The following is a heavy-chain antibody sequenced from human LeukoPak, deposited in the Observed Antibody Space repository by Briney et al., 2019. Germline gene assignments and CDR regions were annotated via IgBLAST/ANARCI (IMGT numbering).Heavy chain of an antibody. V-gene: IGHV3-74*01. CDR2: INGDGSST. CDR3: ARDPRNKGFDP. Sequence: GGSLRLSCAASEFTLSYYWMHWVRQGPGKGLVWVSTINGDGSSTNYADSVKGRFTISRDNAKNTLYLEMNSLRVEDTAVYYCARDPRNKGFDPWGQGTLVTVSS. CDR1: EFTLSYYW. J-gene: IGHJ5*02. D-gene: IGHD1/OR15-1a*01.